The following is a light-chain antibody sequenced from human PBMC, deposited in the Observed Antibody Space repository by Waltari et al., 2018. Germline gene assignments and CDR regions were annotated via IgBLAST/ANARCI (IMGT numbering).Light chain of an antibody. J-gene: IGLJ2*01. CDR1: KLEDKY. Sequence: SYELTQTPSVSVSPGQTASITCSGAKLEDKYVCWYQQKAGQSPVMVIYQDTRRPSEIPERFSGSSSGNTATLTISGTQAVDEADYYCQAWDSRTYVVFGGGTKLTVL. CDR2: QDT. V-gene: IGLV3-1*01. CDR3: QAWDSRTYVV.